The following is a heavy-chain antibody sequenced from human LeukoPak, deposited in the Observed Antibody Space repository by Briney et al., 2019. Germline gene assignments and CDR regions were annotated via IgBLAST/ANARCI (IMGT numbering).Heavy chain of an antibody. CDR3: AKTHYDSSGYYDY. CDR2: ISWNSGSI. Sequence: PGGSLRLSCAASGFTFDDYAMHWVRQAPGKGLEWVSGISWNSGSIGYADSVKGRFTISRDNAKNSLYLQMNSLRAEDTALYYCAKTHYDSSGYYDYWGQGTLVTVSS. J-gene: IGHJ4*02. CDR1: GFTFDDYA. V-gene: IGHV3-9*01. D-gene: IGHD3-22*01.